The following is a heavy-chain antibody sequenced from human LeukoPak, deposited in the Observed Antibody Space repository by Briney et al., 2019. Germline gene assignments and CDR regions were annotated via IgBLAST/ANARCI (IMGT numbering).Heavy chain of an antibody. J-gene: IGHJ4*02. CDR3: AKIIAVADYYFDY. CDR1: GFTFSSYA. V-gene: IGHV3-23*01. Sequence: GGSRRLSCAASGFTFSSYAMSRVRQAPGKGLEWVSAISGSGGSTYYADSVRGRFTISRDNSKNTLYLQMNSLRAEDTAVYYCAKIIAVADYYFDYWGQGTLVTVSS. CDR2: ISGSGGST. D-gene: IGHD6-19*01.